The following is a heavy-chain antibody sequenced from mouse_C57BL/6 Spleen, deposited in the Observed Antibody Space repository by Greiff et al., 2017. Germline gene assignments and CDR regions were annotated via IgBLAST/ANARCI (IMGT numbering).Heavy chain of an antibody. Sequence: QVQLQQSGAELAKPGASVTLSCKASGYTFTSYWMHWVKQRPGQGLEWIGYINPSSGYTKYNQKFKDKATLTADKSSSTAYMQLSSLTYEDSAVYYCARSTTTVVSYFDYWGQGTTLTVSS. D-gene: IGHD1-1*01. CDR1: GYTFTSYW. CDR3: ARSTTTVVSYFDY. J-gene: IGHJ2*01. CDR2: INPSSGYT. V-gene: IGHV1-7*01.